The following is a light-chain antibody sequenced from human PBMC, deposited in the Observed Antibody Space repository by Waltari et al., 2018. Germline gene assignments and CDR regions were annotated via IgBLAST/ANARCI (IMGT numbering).Light chain of an antibody. J-gene: IGKJ1*01. CDR1: QTISSY. CDR2: TAS. V-gene: IGKV1-39*01. Sequence: DIQMTQSPSSLSASVGDRVTITCRASQTISSYLNWYQQKPGKAPPLLIYTASSLQSGVPSRFSGSGSGTDFTLTISSLQPEDFATYYCQQSSSTPPWTFGQGTKVEI. CDR3: QQSSSTPPWT.